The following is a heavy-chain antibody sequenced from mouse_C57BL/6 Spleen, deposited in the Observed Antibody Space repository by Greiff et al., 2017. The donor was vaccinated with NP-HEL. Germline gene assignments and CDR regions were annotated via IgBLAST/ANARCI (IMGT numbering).Heavy chain of an antibody. CDR1: GYTFTSYW. CDR3: ARYGIYYDYGMEDY. J-gene: IGHJ2*01. D-gene: IGHD2-4*01. CDR2: IHPNSGST. V-gene: IGHV1-64*01. Sequence: VQLQQPGAELVKPGASVKLSCKASGYTFTSYWMHWVKQRPGQGLEWIGMIHPNSGSTNYNEKFNSKATLTVDKSSTTAYIQLSSLTSEDSAVYYCARYGIYYDYGMEDYWGQGTTLTVSS.